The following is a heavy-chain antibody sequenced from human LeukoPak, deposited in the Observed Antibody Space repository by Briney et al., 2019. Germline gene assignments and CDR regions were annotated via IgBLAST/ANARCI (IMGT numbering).Heavy chain of an antibody. CDR1: GGSISSSSYY. CDR2: IYYSGST. Sequence: PSETLSLTCTVSGGSISSSSYYWGWIRQPPGKELEWIGSIYYSGSTYYNPSLKSRVTISVDTSKNQFSLKLSSVTAADTAVYYCASRALGPYYYDSSGYYSYFFDYWGQGTLVTVSS. D-gene: IGHD3-22*01. CDR3: ASRALGPYYYDSSGYYSYFFDY. V-gene: IGHV4-39*01. J-gene: IGHJ4*02.